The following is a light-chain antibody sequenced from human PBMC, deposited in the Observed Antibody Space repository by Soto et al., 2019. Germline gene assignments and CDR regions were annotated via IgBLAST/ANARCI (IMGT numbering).Light chain of an antibody. CDR2: ETS. Sequence: QSALTQPASVSGSPGQSVTISCTGTSSDVGSYKFVSWYHHHPGKVPKVIIYETSKRPSGVSDRFSGSKSGNTASLTIAGLQAEDEADYYGFSFTSTNTHVFGSGTKLTVL. V-gene: IGLV2-23*01. CDR1: SSDVGSYKF. J-gene: IGLJ1*01. CDR3: FSFTSTNTHV.